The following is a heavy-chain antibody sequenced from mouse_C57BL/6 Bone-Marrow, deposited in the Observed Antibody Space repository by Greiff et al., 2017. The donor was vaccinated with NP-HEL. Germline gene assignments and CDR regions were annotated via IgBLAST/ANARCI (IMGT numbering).Heavy chain of an antibody. V-gene: IGHV2-2*01. J-gene: IGHJ1*03. Sequence: VQLVESGPGLVQPSQSLSITCTVSGFSLTSYGVHWVRQSPGKGLEWLGVIWSGGSTDYNAAFISRLSISKDNSKSQVFFKMNSLQADDTAIYYCARNSYGTTFPSTGYFDVWGTGTTVTVSS. CDR1: GFSLTSYG. CDR2: IWSGGST. CDR3: ARNSYGTTFPSTGYFDV. D-gene: IGHD2-1*01.